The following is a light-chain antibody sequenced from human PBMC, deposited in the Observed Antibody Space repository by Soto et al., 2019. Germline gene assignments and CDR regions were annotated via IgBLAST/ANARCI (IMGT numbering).Light chain of an antibody. J-gene: IGKJ4*01. CDR1: QGITTY. V-gene: IGKV1-27*01. Sequence: DIQMTQSPSSLSASVGDRVTITCRASQGITTYLAWYQQKPGKVPKLLIYTASTLQSGVPSRFSGSGSGTDFTLTISSLQPEDVATYYCQTYNSVPLTFGGGTKVEI. CDR3: QTYNSVPLT. CDR2: TAS.